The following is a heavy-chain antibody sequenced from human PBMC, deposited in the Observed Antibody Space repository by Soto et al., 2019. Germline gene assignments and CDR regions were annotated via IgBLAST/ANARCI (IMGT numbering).Heavy chain of an antibody. V-gene: IGHV3-30*18. D-gene: IGHD2-15*01. CDR2: ITYDGRNK. J-gene: IGHJ4*02. Sequence: QVQLVESGGGVVQPGRSLRLSCAASGFTFSNYGMHWVRQAPGKGLEWVAVITYDGRNKYYADSVKGRFTISRDNSKNTLYLQMNSLRAEDTAVYYCAKDLFVSGDIVVVVAAPDCWGQGTLVTVSS. CDR3: AKDLFVSGDIVVVVAAPDC. CDR1: GFTFSNYG.